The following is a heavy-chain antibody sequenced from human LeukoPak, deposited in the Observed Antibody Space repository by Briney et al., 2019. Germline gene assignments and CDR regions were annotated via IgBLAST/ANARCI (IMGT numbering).Heavy chain of an antibody. CDR3: ARDQRPAAMAGNYYYGMDV. J-gene: IGHJ6*02. V-gene: IGHV4-4*07. Sequence: PSETLSLTCTVSGGSISSYYWSWIRQPAGKGLEWIGRIYTSGSTNYNPSLKSRVTMSVDTSKNQFSLKLSSVTAADTAVYYCARDQRPAAMAGNYYYGMDVWGQGTTVTVSS. D-gene: IGHD2-2*01. CDR1: GGSISSYY. CDR2: IYTSGST.